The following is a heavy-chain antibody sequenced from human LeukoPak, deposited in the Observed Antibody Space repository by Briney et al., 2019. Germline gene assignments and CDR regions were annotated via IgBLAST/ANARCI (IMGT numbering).Heavy chain of an antibody. J-gene: IGHJ3*02. CDR1: GYTFTSYG. CDR3: ARGRRDILSGPQSSDGFDI. D-gene: IGHD3-9*01. CDR2: ISVYNGNT. V-gene: IGHV1-18*01. Sequence: GASVKVSCKASGYTFTSYGISWVRQAPGQGLEWMGWISVYNGNTNYAQKLQGRVTLTTDTSTSTAYMELRSLRSDATAVYYCARGRRDILSGPQSSDGFDIWGQGTMVTVSS.